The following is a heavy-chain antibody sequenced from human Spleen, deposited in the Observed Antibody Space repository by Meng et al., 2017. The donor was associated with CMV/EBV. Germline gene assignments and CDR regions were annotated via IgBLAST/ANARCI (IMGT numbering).Heavy chain of an antibody. Sequence: ASVKVSCKASGYTFTSYYMYWVRQAPGRGLEWMGIINPSGGDTSYTQKFQGRVTMTRDTSTSTVYMELSSLRSEDTAVYYCAREIKEQMAAFDLWGQGTLVTVSS. CDR3: AREIKEQMAAFDL. V-gene: IGHV1-46*01. J-gene: IGHJ4*02. CDR2: INPSGGDT. D-gene: IGHD5-24*01. CDR1: GYTFTSYY.